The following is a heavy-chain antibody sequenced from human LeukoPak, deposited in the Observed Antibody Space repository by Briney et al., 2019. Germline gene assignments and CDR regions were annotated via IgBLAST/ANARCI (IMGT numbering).Heavy chain of an antibody. V-gene: IGHV1-18*01. Sequence: ASVKVSCKASGYTFISYGISWVRQAPGQGLEWMGWISAYNGNTNYAQKLQGRVTMTRDTSMSTAYMELRSLRSDDTAVYYCARDFSSGWDLFDYWGQGTLVTVSS. CDR2: ISAYNGNT. CDR3: ARDFSSGWDLFDY. D-gene: IGHD1-26*01. J-gene: IGHJ4*02. CDR1: GYTFISYG.